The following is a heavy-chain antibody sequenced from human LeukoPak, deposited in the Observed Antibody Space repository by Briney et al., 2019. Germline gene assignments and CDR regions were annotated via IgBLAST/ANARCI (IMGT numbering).Heavy chain of an antibody. CDR1: GYTFNNYD. V-gene: IGHV1-18*01. CDR3: ARSPRGIFGVINYFDY. D-gene: IGHD3-3*01. CDR2: ISTHNGNT. Sequence: ASVKVSCKASGYTFNNYDINWVRQAPGQWLEWMGWISTHNGNTNYVQKLQGRVTMTIDTSTSTAYMELRSLRSDDTAVYYCARSPRGIFGVINYFDYWGQGTLVTVSS. J-gene: IGHJ4*02.